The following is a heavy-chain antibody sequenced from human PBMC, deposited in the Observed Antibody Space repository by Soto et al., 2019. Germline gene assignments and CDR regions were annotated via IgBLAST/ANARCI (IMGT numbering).Heavy chain of an antibody. Sequence: ASVKVSCKASGGTFSSYAISWVRQSPGQGLEWMGGIIPIFGTANYAQKFQGRVTITADKSTSTAYMELSSLRSEDTAVYYCARDLNYYGSGSYPNWFDPWGQGTLVTVSS. D-gene: IGHD3-10*01. V-gene: IGHV1-69*06. CDR1: GGTFSSYA. J-gene: IGHJ5*02. CDR2: IIPIFGTA. CDR3: ARDLNYYGSGSYPNWFDP.